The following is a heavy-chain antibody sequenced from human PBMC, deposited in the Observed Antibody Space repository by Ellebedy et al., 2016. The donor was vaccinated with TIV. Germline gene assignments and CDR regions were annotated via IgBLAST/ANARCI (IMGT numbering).Heavy chain of an antibody. V-gene: IGHV3-15*01. D-gene: IGHD3-10*01. CDR2: IKSKTEGGTT. CDR1: GFIFSNSW. Sequence: GGSLRLSCEASGFIFSNSWMSWVRQAPGKGLEWVGRIKSKTEGGTTEYGAPVKGRFTISRDDSKNTLYLQMNNLKTEDTGVYFCTHYYGLGNRAGSVDVWGQGTTVTVSS. CDR3: THYYGLGNRAGSVDV. J-gene: IGHJ6*02.